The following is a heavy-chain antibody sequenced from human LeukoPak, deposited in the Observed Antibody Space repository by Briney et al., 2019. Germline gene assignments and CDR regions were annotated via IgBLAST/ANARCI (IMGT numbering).Heavy chain of an antibody. Sequence: ASVKVSCKVSGYTLTELSMHWVRQAPGKGLEWRGGFDPEDGETIYAQKFQGRVTMTEDTSTDTAYMELSSLRAEDTAVYYCATVRYSSSWYEDYWGQGTLVTVSS. CDR3: ATVRYSSSWYEDY. D-gene: IGHD6-13*01. CDR2: FDPEDGET. J-gene: IGHJ4*02. CDR1: GYTLTELS. V-gene: IGHV1-24*01.